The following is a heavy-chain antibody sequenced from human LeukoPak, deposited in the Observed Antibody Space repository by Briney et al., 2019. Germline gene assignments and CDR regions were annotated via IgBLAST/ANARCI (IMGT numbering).Heavy chain of an antibody. V-gene: IGHV3-30*18. Sequence: GGSLRLSCAAAGFTFSSYGMHWVRQAPGKGLEWVAVISYDGSNKYYADSVKGRFTISRDNSKNTLYLQMNSLRAEDTAVYYCAKDFRAAVDIVGANPGYWGQGTLVTVSS. CDR3: AKDFRAAVDIVGANPGY. CDR1: GFTFSSYG. CDR2: ISYDGSNK. J-gene: IGHJ4*02. D-gene: IGHD1-26*01.